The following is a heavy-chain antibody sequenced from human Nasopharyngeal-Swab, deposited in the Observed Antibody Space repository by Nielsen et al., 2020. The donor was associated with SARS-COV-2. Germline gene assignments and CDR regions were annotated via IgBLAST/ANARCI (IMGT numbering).Heavy chain of an antibody. D-gene: IGHD2-2*01. CDR1: GYTFTSYG. CDR2: ISAYNGNT. Sequence: ASVKVSCKASGYTFTSYGISWVRQAPGQGLEWMGWISAYNGNTNYAQKLQGRVTMTTDTSTSTAYMELRSLRSDDTAVYYCARDPDSCSSTSCSVLWGQGTLVTVSS. V-gene: IGHV1-18*01. CDR3: ARDPDSCSSTSCSVL. J-gene: IGHJ4*02.